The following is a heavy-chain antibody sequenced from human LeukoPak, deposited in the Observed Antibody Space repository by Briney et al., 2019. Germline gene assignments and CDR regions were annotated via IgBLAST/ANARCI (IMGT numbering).Heavy chain of an antibody. D-gene: IGHD3-10*01. CDR2: INPNSGGT. J-gene: IGHJ4*02. CDR1: GYTFTGYY. Sequence: ASVKVSCKASGYTFTGYYMHWVRQAPGQGLEWMGWINPNSGGTNYAQKFQGRVTMTRDTSISTAYMELGRLRPDDTAVYYCARDVLRYYYGSGSCPRFDYWGQGTLVTVSS. CDR3: ARDVLRYYYGSGSCPRFDY. V-gene: IGHV1-2*02.